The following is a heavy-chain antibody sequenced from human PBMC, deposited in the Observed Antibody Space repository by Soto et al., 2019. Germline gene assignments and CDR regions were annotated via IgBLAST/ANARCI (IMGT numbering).Heavy chain of an antibody. CDR3: ATRDYAKNIDC. J-gene: IGHJ4*02. D-gene: IGHD4-17*01. Sequence: EVQLLESGGGLVQPGGSLRLSCAASGFTFSSYAMSWVRQAPGKGLEWVSAISGSGGSTYYADSVKGRFTITRDNSKNTLNLQMTSLRAEDTAVYYCATRDYAKNIDCGGQGTLVTASS. V-gene: IGHV3-23*01. CDR1: GFTFSSYA. CDR2: ISGSGGST.